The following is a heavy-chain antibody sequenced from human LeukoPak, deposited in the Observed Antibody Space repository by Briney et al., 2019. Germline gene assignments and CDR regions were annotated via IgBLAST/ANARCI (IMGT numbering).Heavy chain of an antibody. J-gene: IGHJ4*02. V-gene: IGHV1-46*01. CDR1: GYTFTSYY. D-gene: IGHD3-3*01. CDR3: ARGGPFWSGYYGPFDY. Sequence: ASVKVSCKASGYTFTSYYMHWVQQAPGQGLEWMGIINPSGGSTSYAQKFQGRVTMTRDTSTSTVYMELSSLRSEDTAVYYCARGGPFWSGYYGPFDYWGQGTLVTVSS. CDR2: INPSGGST.